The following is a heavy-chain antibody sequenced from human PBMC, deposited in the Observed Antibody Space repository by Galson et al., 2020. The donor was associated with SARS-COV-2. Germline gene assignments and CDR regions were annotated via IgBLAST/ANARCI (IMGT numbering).Heavy chain of an antibody. CDR2: IYSGDSDT. D-gene: IGHD3-22*01. V-gene: IGHV5-51*01. Sequence: GESLKISCKGSGYSFTSYWIGWVRQMPGKGLEWMGIIYSGDSDTRYSPSFQGQVTISADKSISTAYLQWSSLKASDTAMYYCARVSTNYYDSSGVAFDIWGQGTMVTVSS. CDR1: GYSFTSYW. J-gene: IGHJ3*02. CDR3: ARVSTNYYDSSGVAFDI.